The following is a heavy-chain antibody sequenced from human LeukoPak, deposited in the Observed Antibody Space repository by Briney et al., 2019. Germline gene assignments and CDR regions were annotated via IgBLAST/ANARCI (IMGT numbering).Heavy chain of an antibody. D-gene: IGHD3-9*01. J-gene: IGHJ4*02. CDR3: SKWGDYDVLTGYYDSDF. V-gene: IGHV3-23*01. CDR2: ILGSGRSA. CDR1: GFTFTKYA. Sequence: GASLRLSCAASGFTFTKYAMSWVRQAPGKGLEWVSAILGSGRSAYYADSVKGRFTISRDNSKNSLFLQMNSLRGEDTALYYCSKWGDYDVLTGYYDSDFWGQGTLVTVSA.